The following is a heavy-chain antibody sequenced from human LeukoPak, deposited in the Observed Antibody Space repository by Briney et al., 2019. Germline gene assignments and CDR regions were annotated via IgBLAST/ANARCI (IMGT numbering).Heavy chain of an antibody. V-gene: IGHV1-69*05. J-gene: IGHJ3*02. Sequence: ASVKVSCKASGGTFTSYAISWVRQAPGQGLEWMGGIIPIFGTANYAQKFQGRVTITTDESTSTAYMELSSLRSEDTAVYYCASPIRFLEWYTNAFDIWGQGTMVTASS. D-gene: IGHD3-3*01. CDR2: IIPIFGTA. CDR3: ASPIRFLEWYTNAFDI. CDR1: GGTFTSYA.